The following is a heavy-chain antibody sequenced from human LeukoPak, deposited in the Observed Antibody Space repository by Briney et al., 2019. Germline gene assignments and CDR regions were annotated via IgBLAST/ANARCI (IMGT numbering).Heavy chain of an antibody. D-gene: IGHD6-19*01. CDR3: AGVFGSGWYREDY. CDR1: GFTFSSYG. Sequence: GGSLRLSCAASGFTFSSYGMHWVRQAPGKGLEWVAVISYDGSNKYYADSVKGRFTISRDNSKNTLYLQMSSLRAEDTAVYYCAGVFGSGWYREDYWGQGTLVTVSS. CDR2: ISYDGSNK. J-gene: IGHJ4*02. V-gene: IGHV3-30*03.